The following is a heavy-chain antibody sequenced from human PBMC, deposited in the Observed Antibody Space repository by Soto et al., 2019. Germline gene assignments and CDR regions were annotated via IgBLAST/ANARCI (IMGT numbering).Heavy chain of an antibody. Sequence: EVQLVESGGGLGQPGGSLRLSCAASGFTFSSYWMSWVRQAPGKGLEWVANIKQDGSEKYYVDSVKGRFTISRDNAKNSLYLQMNSLRAEDTAVYYCARHIYCSGGSCYSVSAFDIWGQGTMVTVSS. CDR2: IKQDGSEK. J-gene: IGHJ3*02. V-gene: IGHV3-7*01. CDR1: GFTFSSYW. D-gene: IGHD2-15*01. CDR3: ARHIYCSGGSCYSVSAFDI.